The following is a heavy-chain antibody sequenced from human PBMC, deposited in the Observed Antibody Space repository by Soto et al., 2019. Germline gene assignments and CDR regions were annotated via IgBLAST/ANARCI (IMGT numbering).Heavy chain of an antibody. CDR2: ISSSSSYI. V-gene: IGHV3-21*01. CDR3: ARVKEDGYSYSFDY. J-gene: IGHJ4*02. Sequence: EVQLVESGGGLVKPGGSLRLSCAASGFTFSSYSMNWVRQAPGKGLEWVSSISSSSSYIYYADSVKGRFTISRDNAKNSLYLQMNSLRAEDTAVYYCARVKEDGYSYSFDYWGQGTLVTVSS. D-gene: IGHD5-18*01. CDR1: GFTFSSYS.